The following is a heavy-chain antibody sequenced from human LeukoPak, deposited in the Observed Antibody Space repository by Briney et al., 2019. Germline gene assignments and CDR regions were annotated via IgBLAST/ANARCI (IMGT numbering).Heavy chain of an antibody. CDR2: IYYSGST. V-gene: IGHV4-39*07. CDR1: GGSISSSSYY. CDR3: ARVSDYVWGSYRNFDY. D-gene: IGHD3-16*02. J-gene: IGHJ4*02. Sequence: SETLSLTCTVSGGSISSSSYYWGWIRQPPGKGLEWIGSIYYSGSTYYNPSLKSRVTISVDTSKNQFSLKLSSVTAADTAVYYCARVSDYVWGSYRNFDYWGQGTLVTVSS.